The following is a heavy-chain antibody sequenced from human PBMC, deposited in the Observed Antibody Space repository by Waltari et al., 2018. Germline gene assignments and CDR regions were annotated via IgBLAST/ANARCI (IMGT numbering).Heavy chain of an antibody. D-gene: IGHD2-8*02. V-gene: IGHV4-34*02. CDR1: GGSFSGYY. CDR3: VRLEDCTGPGGNCYSGDSFAMDV. J-gene: IGHJ6*02. CDR2: INHNGNI. Sequence: QVQLQQWGAGLLQPSETLSLTCAVYGGSFSGYYWGWIRQPHGKGLEWMGEINHNGNINRNPSLRSRVTMLVDTSRSQVSLKMNSVTAADTAVYYCVRLEDCTGPGGNCYSGDSFAMDVWGQGTTVTVSS.